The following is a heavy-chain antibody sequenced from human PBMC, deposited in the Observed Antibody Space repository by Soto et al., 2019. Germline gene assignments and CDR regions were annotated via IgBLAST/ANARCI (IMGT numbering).Heavy chain of an antibody. CDR3: ARYRAGGGAYDF. D-gene: IGHD2-21*01. CDR1: GCSISNYY. Sequence: SETLSLTCTVSGCSISNYYWSWIRQPPGKGLEWVGFIYYTGSTRYSPTLQSRLTISVDTSKNQFSLKLSSVTAADTAVYYCARYRAGGGAYDFWGQGTMVTVSS. CDR2: IYYTGST. V-gene: IGHV4-59*01. J-gene: IGHJ3*01.